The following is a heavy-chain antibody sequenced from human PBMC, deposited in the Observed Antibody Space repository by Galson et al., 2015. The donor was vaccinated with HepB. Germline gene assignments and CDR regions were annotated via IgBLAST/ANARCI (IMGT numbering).Heavy chain of an antibody. CDR2: ISSSTGNI. CDR1: GFTSNIYA. D-gene: IGHD6-19*01. J-gene: IGHJ5*02. V-gene: IGHV3-23*01. CDR3: ANSGLLS. Sequence: SLRLSCAAPGFTSNIYAMNWVRQAPGKGPEWVSGISSSTGNIYYADSVKGRFTISRDNSKNTLHLQMDSLRAEDTAVYYCANSGLLSWGLGTLVTVSS.